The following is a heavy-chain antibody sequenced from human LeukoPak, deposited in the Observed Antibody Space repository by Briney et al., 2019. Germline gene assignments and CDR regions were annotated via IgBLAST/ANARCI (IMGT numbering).Heavy chain of an antibody. CDR1: GGSISSYY. V-gene: IGHV4-4*07. J-gene: IGHJ4*02. CDR3: ARETPPYYYDSSGYCDY. Sequence: SETLSLTCTVSGGSISSYYWSWIRQPAGKGLEWIGRIYTSGSTNYNPSLKSRVTMSVDTSKNQFSLKLSSVTAADTAVYYCARETPPYYYDSSGYCDYWGQGTLVTVSS. CDR2: IYTSGST. D-gene: IGHD3-22*01.